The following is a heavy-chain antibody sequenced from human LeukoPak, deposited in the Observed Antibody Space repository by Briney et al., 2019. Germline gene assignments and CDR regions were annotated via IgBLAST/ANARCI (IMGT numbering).Heavy chain of an antibody. V-gene: IGHV3-9*01. J-gene: IGHJ4*02. CDR1: GFTFDEYA. CDR2: ISWNSGRI. D-gene: IGHD6-13*01. Sequence: PGGSLRLSCAASGFTFDEYAMHWVRQGPGKGLEWVSGISWNSGRIGYADSVKGRFTISRDNAKNSLYLQMNSLGAEDTAVYFCARYSRSWDLDYWGQGTLVTVSS. CDR3: ARYSRSWDLDY.